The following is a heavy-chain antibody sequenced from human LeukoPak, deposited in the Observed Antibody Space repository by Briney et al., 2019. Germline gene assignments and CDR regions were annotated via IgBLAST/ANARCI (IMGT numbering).Heavy chain of an antibody. CDR1: GYTFTSYD. V-gene: IGHV1-8*01. J-gene: IGHJ6*03. CDR2: MNPNSGNT. D-gene: IGHD2-2*01. CDR3: ARGRHSLRVVPAAIFNGIRGHYYYYYMDV. Sequence: ASVKVSCKASGYTFTSYDINWVRQATGQGLEWMGWMNPNSGNTGYAQKFQGRVTMTRNTSISTAYMELSSLRSEDTAVYYCARGRHSLRVVPAAIFNGIRGHYYYYYMDVWGQGTMVTVSS.